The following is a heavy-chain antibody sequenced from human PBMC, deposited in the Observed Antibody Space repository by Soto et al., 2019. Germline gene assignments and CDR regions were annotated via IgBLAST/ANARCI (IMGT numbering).Heavy chain of an antibody. CDR1: GGSISSYY. CDR3: ARGPSAEKVDY. CDR2: IYYSGST. J-gene: IGHJ4*02. Sequence: PSETLSLTCTVSGGSISSYYWSWIRQPPGKGLGWIGYIYYSGSTNYSPSLKSRVTISVDTSKNQFSLKLSSVTAADTAVYYCARGPSAEKVDYWGQGTLVTVSS. V-gene: IGHV4-59*12. D-gene: IGHD3-3*01.